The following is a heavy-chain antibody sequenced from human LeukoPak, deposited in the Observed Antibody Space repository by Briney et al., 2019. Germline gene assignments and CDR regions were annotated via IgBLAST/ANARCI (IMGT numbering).Heavy chain of an antibody. CDR1: GDSFSSHY. V-gene: IGHV4-59*11. CDR3: ARDLVTVTKGFDI. Sequence: SETLSLTCAGSGDSFSSHYWTWIRQSPGTGLEWIGYISHIGRTNYNPSLKSRVTISIDTSKNQFSLKLRSVTAADTAVYYCARDLVTVTKGFDIWGQGTMVSVSS. CDR2: ISHIGRT. J-gene: IGHJ3*02. D-gene: IGHD4-17*01.